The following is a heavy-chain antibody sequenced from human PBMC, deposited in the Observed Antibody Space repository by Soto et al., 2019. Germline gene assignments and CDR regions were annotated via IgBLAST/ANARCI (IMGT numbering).Heavy chain of an antibody. CDR1: GGSVSTDSHY. J-gene: IGHJ4*02. V-gene: IGHV4-39*01. Sequence: QLQLQESGPGLVKPSETLSLTCTVSGGSVSTDSHYWAWIRQPPGKGLEWIGSIHYDGRTYYNPPLKSRVAVSLDTSRNQFSLTLMFVSAADTAMYYCAGHLGNYGDWAFDYWGRGTLVTISS. D-gene: IGHD4-17*01. CDR2: IHYDGRT. CDR3: AGHLGNYGDWAFDY.